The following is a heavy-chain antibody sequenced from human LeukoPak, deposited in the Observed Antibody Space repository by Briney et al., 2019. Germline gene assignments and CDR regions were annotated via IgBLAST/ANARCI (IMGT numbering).Heavy chain of an antibody. CDR2: ISFDGSNK. Sequence: PGRSLRLSCAASGFTFSSYAMHWVRQAPGKGLEWVTIISFDGSNKYYADSVKGRFTISRDNAKNSLYLQMNSLRAEDTALYHCARRSSGWTFDYWGQGTLVTVSS. V-gene: IGHV3-30*04. D-gene: IGHD6-19*01. CDR3: ARRSSGWTFDY. J-gene: IGHJ4*02. CDR1: GFTFSSYA.